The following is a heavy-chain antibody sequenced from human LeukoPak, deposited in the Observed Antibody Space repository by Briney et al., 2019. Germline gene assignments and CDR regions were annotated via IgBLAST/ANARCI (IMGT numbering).Heavy chain of an antibody. CDR1: GFTVSSNY. J-gene: IGHJ4*02. CDR2: TYSGGST. V-gene: IGHV3-66*02. Sequence: GGSLRLSCAASGFTVSSNYMSWVRQAPGKGLEWVSVTYSGGSTYYADSVKGRFTISRDNSKNTLYLQMNSLRAEDTAVYYCAREYFVGGYCFDYWGQGTLVTVSS. D-gene: IGHD3-9*01. CDR3: AREYFVGGYCFDY.